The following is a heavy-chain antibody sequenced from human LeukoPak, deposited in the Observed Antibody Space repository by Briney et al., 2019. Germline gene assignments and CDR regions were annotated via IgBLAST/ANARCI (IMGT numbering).Heavy chain of an antibody. J-gene: IGHJ6*03. D-gene: IGHD2-21*02. CDR1: GGSISSYY. CDR3: ARAPWGGDYGYYYMDV. Sequence: SETLSLTCTVSGGSISSYYWSWIRQPPGKGLEWIGYIYYSGSTNYNPSLKSRVTISVDTSKNQFSLKLSSVTAADTVVYYCARAPWGGDYGYYYMDVWGKGTTVTVSS. CDR2: IYYSGST. V-gene: IGHV4-59*08.